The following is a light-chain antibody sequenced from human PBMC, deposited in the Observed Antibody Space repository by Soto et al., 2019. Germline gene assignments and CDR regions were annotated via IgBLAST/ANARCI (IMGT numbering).Light chain of an antibody. CDR1: RSDVGGYNY. CDR3: SSYASSTTNYV. J-gene: IGLJ1*01. CDR2: DVS. V-gene: IGLV2-14*01. Sequence: QSALTQPASVSGSPGQSINISCTGTRSDVGGYNYVSWYQQHPGKAPKLMIFDVSNRPSGVSNHFSGSKSGNTASLTISGLQAEDEADYYCSSYASSTTNYVFGTGTKLTVL.